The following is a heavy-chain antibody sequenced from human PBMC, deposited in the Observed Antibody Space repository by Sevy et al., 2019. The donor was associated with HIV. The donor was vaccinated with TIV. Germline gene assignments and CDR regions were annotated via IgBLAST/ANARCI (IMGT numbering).Heavy chain of an antibody. CDR3: TRVEGAADWGMDV. CDR2: IRGKPYGGTT. J-gene: IGHJ6*02. Sequence: GGSLRLSCTPSGFTFGDYTMTWVRQAPGKGLEWVAFIRGKPYGGTTEYAASVKGRFSISRDDSKSTAYLQMNSLKIEDTGVYYCTRVEGAADWGMDVWGQGTTVTVSS. D-gene: IGHD1-26*01. CDR1: GFTFGDYT. V-gene: IGHV3-49*04.